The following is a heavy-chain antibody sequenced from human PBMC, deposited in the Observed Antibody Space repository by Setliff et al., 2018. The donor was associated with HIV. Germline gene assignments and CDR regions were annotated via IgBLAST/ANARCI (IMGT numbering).Heavy chain of an antibody. CDR1: GYSINSGYY. CDR2: IYHGGST. J-gene: IGHJ5*02. CDR3: ARHRYSSSINWFDP. D-gene: IGHD6-13*01. Sequence: PSETLSLTCAVSGYSINSGYYWGWIRQPPGKGLQWIASIYHGGSTYYNPSLRSRVTMSIDTSQNQFPLKLTPVTATDTAVYYCARHRYSSSINWFDPWGQGTLVTVSS. V-gene: IGHV4-38-2*01.